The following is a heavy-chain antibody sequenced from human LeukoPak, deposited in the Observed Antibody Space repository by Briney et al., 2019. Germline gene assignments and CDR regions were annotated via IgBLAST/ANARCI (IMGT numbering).Heavy chain of an antibody. CDR2: IYYSGST. D-gene: IGHD1-1*01. CDR3: ASPPTHDPYYFDY. CDR1: GGSISSGGYY. V-gene: IGHV4-61*08. J-gene: IGHJ4*02. Sequence: PSETLSLTCTVSGGSISSGGYYWSWIRQPPGKGLEWIGYIYYSGSTNYNPSLKSRVTISVDTSKNQFSLKLSSVTAADTAVYYCASPPTHDPYYFDYWGQGTLVTVSS.